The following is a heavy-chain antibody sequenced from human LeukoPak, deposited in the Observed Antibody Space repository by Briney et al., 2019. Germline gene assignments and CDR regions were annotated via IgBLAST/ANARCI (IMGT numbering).Heavy chain of an antibody. CDR3: AREFYSYGHRFDAFDI. D-gene: IGHD5-18*01. CDR1: GGTFSSYA. V-gene: IGHV1-69*04. CDR2: IIPILGIA. Sequence: ASVKVSCKASGGTFSSYAISWVRQAPGQGLEWMGRIIPILGIANYAQKFQGRVTITADKSTSTAYMELSSLRSEDAAVYYCAREFYSYGHRFDAFDIWGQGTMVTVSS. J-gene: IGHJ3*02.